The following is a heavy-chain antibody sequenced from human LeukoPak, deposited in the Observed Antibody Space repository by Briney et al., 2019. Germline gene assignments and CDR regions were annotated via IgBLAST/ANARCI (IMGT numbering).Heavy chain of an antibody. V-gene: IGHV1-8*01. CDR2: MNPNSGNT. CDR3: ARVHSGYDFYYFDC. Sequence: ASVKVSCKASGYTFTSYDINWVRQAPGQGLEWMGWMNPNSGNTGYAQKFQGRVTMTRNTSISTAYMELSSLRSEDTAVYYCARVHSGYDFYYFDCWGQGTLVTVSS. D-gene: IGHD5-12*01. CDR1: GYTFTSYD. J-gene: IGHJ4*02.